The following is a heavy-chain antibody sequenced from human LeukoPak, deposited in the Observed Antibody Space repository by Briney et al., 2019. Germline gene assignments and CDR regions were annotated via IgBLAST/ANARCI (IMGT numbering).Heavy chain of an antibody. V-gene: IGHV5-51*01. Sequence: NLGESLQISCKGSGYNFINYWIGWVRPMPGKGLEWMGIIYPGDSDARYSPSFQGQVTISADRSISTAYLQWNSLKASDTAMYYCARLLVRGSTEDYWGQGTLVTVSS. CDR1: GYNFINYW. CDR3: ARLLVRGSTEDY. CDR2: IYPGDSDA. D-gene: IGHD3-10*01. J-gene: IGHJ4*02.